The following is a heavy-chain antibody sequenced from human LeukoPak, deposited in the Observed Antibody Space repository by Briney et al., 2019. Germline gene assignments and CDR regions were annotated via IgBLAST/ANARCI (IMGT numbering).Heavy chain of an antibody. Sequence: NPGGSLRLPCAASAITFSDYHMNWVRQAPGKGLEWVAYIGSGYNTYYADSVKGRFTISRDNAKNSLYLQMNSLGAEDSAVYYCVRDRDWAFAYWGQGTLVTVSS. CDR2: IGSGYNT. V-gene: IGHV3-69-1*01. CDR1: AITFSDYH. D-gene: IGHD2-21*01. CDR3: VRDRDWAFAY. J-gene: IGHJ4*02.